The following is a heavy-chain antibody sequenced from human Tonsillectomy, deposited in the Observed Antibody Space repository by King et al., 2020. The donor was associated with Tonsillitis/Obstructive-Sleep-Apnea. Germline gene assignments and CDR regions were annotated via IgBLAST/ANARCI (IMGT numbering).Heavy chain of an antibody. CDR1: GGSISSYY. V-gene: IGHV4-59*08. Sequence: QLQESGPGLVKPSETLSLTCTVSGGSISSYYWSWIRQPPGKGLEWIGYIYYSGSTNYNPSLKSRVTISVDTSKNQFSLKLSSVTAADTAVYYCARAEIGVAIRGGWYFDLWGRGTLVTVSS. D-gene: IGHD2-21*01. J-gene: IGHJ2*01. CDR3: ARAEIGVAIRGGWYFDL. CDR2: IYYSGST.